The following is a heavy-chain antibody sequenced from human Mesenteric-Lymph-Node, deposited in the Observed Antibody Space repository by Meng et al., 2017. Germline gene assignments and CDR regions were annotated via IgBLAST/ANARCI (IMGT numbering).Heavy chain of an antibody. CDR3: AKGPSTWIQLFGT. V-gene: IGHV3-21*01. CDR2: ISTSSNYI. D-gene: IGHD5-18*01. Sequence: GESLKISCAASGFTFGFYSMNWVRQAPGKGLEWVSSISTSSNYIYYADSVQGRFTISRDNAKNSLYLQMDSLRAEDTAVYYCAKGPSTWIQLFGTWGQGTLVTVSS. CDR1: GFTFGFYS. J-gene: IGHJ5*02.